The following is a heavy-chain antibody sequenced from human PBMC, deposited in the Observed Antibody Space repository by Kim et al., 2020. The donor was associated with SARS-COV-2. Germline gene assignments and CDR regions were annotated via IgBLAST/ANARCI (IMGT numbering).Heavy chain of an antibody. CDR2: IKQDGSEK. CDR1: GFTFSSYW. J-gene: IGHJ1*01. D-gene: IGHD3-22*01. V-gene: IGHV3-7*01. CDR3: ASHSGYPIAEYFQH. Sequence: GGSLRLSCAASGFTFSSYWMSWVRQAPGKGLEWVANIKQDGSEKYYVDSVKGRFTISRDNAKNSLYLQMNSLRAEDTAVYYCASHSGYPIAEYFQHWGQGTLVTVSS.